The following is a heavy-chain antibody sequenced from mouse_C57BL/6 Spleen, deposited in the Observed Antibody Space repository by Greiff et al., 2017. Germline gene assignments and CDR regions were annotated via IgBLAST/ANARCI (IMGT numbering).Heavy chain of an antibody. Sequence: QVQLKQPGAELVMPGASVKLSCTASGYTFTSYWLHWVKQRPGQGLEWIGEIDPSDSYTNYNQKFKGKSTLTVDKSSSTAYMQLSSLTSEDAAVYYCARGGPYYFDYWGQGTTLTVSS. CDR2: IDPSDSYT. V-gene: IGHV1-69*01. J-gene: IGHJ2*01. CDR3: ARGGPYYFDY. CDR1: GYTFTSYW.